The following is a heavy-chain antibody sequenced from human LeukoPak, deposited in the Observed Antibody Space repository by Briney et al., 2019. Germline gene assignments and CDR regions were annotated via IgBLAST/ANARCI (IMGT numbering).Heavy chain of an antibody. CDR2: IKQDGSEK. V-gene: IGHV3-7*01. J-gene: IGHJ4*02. Sequence: GSLRLSCGASGFTFSSYWMSWVRQAPGKGLEWVANIKQDGSEKNYVDSVKGRFTISRDNAKNSLYLQMNSLRAEDTAVYYCAKSVRQHLNDYWGQGTLVTVSS. D-gene: IGHD6-13*01. CDR1: GFTFSSYW. CDR3: AKSVRQHLNDY.